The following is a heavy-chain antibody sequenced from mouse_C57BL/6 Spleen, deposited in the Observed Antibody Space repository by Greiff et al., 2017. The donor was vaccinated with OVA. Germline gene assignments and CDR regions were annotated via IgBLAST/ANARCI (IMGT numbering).Heavy chain of an antibody. Sequence: QVQLQQPGAELVKPGASVKLSCKASGYTFTSYWMQWVKQRPGQGLEWIGEIDPSDSYTNYNQKFKGKATLTVDTSSSTAYMQLSSLTSEDSAVYYCARVYGPFYAMDYWGQGTTVTVSS. D-gene: IGHD1-2*01. J-gene: IGHJ4*01. CDR3: ARVYGPFYAMDY. CDR1: GYTFTSYW. V-gene: IGHV1-50*01. CDR2: IDPSDSYT.